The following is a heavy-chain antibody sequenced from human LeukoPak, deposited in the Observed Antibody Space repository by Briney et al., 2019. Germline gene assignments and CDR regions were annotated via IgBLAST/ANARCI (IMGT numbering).Heavy chain of an antibody. D-gene: IGHD3-22*01. J-gene: IGHJ4*02. CDR2: INPNSGGT. CDR3: ARVQRRISYYYDRSGALDY. Sequence: ASVKVSCKASGYTFTGYYMRWVRQAPGQGLEGMGWINPNSGGTNYAQKFQGRVTMTRDTSISTAYMELSRLRSDDTAVYYCARVQRRISYYYDRSGALDYWGQGTLVTVSS. CDR1: GYTFTGYY. V-gene: IGHV1-2*02.